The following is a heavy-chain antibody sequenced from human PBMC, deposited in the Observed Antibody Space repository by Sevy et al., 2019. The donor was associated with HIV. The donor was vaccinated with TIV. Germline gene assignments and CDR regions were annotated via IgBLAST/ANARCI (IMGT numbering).Heavy chain of an antibody. Sequence: SETLSLTCTVSGGSISSYYWSWIRQPPGKGLEWIGYIYYSGSTNYNPSLKSRVTISVDTSKNQFSLKLSSVTAADTAMYYCARDGGGYDSSGYYAYWGQGTLVTVSS. CDR1: GGSISSYY. CDR2: IYYSGST. D-gene: IGHD3-22*01. CDR3: ARDGGGYDSSGYYAY. J-gene: IGHJ4*02. V-gene: IGHV4-59*01.